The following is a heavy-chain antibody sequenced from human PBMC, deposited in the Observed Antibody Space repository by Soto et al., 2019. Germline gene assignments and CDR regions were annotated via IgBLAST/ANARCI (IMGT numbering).Heavy chain of an antibody. V-gene: IGHV3-21*01. CDR3: ARLPATYYYDSSGYYWGGYFDY. J-gene: IGHJ4*02. CDR1: GFTFSSHA. CDR2: ISSTSDYI. D-gene: IGHD3-22*01. Sequence: LRLSCAASGFTFSSHAMTWVRQAPGKGLEWVSSISSTSDYIYYADSVKGRFTISRDNSKNTLYLQMNSLRAEDTAVYYCARLPATYYYDSSGYYWGGYFDYWGQGTLVTVSS.